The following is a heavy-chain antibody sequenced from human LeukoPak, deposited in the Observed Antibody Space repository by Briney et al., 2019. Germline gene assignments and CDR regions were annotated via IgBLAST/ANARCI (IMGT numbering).Heavy chain of an antibody. Sequence: SVKVSCKASGGTFSSYAISWVRQAPGQGLEWMGGIIPIFGTANYAQKFQGRVTITADESTSTAYMELSSLRSEDTAVYYCARGPPPSHYDFWSGYPDYWGQGTLVTVSS. J-gene: IGHJ4*02. CDR3: ARGPPPSHYDFWSGYPDY. CDR1: GGTFSSYA. V-gene: IGHV1-69*01. CDR2: IIPIFGTA. D-gene: IGHD3-3*01.